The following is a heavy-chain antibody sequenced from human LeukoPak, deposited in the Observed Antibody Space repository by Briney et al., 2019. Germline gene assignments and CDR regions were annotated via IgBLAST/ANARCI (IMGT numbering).Heavy chain of an antibody. CDR3: ASTSEVRGSYYPRDYYYYMDV. Sequence: ASVKVSCKASGYTFTSYGISWVRQAPGQGLEWMGWISAYNGNTNYAQKLQGRVTMTTDTSTSTAYMELRSLRSDDTAVHYCASTSEVRGSYYPRDYYYYMDVWGKGTTVTVSS. J-gene: IGHJ6*03. D-gene: IGHD1-26*01. CDR1: GYTFTSYG. V-gene: IGHV1-18*01. CDR2: ISAYNGNT.